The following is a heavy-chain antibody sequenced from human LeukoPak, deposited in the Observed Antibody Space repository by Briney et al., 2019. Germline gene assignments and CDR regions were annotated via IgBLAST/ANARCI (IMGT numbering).Heavy chain of an antibody. CDR2: IYTRGST. J-gene: IGHJ3*02. CDR1: GGSINNYY. D-gene: IGHD2-15*01. Sequence: PSETLSLTCTVSGGSINNYYWSWIRRPAGKGLEWIGRIYTRGSTNYNPSLKSRVTMSVDTSENQFSLKLSSVTAADTAVYYCARGRYCSADICSGGDAFDIWGQGTMVSVSS. CDR3: ARGRYCSADICSGGDAFDI. V-gene: IGHV4-4*07.